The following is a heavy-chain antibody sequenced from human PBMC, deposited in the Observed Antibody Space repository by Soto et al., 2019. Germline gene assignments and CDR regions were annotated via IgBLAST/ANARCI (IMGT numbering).Heavy chain of an antibody. CDR3: ARDDIAAHPNGRAFDI. Sequence: SVKVSCKASGGTFSSYAISWVRQAPGQGLEWMGGIIPIFGTANYAQKFQGRVTITADESTSTAYMELSSLRSEDTAVYYCARDDIAAHPNGRAFDIWGQGTMVTVSS. CDR2: IIPIFGTA. D-gene: IGHD6-13*01. V-gene: IGHV1-69*13. CDR1: GGTFSSYA. J-gene: IGHJ3*02.